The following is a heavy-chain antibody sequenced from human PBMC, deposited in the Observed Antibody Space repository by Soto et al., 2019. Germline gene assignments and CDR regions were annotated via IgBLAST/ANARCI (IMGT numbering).Heavy chain of an antibody. J-gene: IGHJ4*02. V-gene: IGHV1-8*01. CDR2: MNPNTGNS. D-gene: IGHD1-1*01. Sequence: GASVKVSCKASGYTFTSHDIYWVRQATGQGLEWMGWMNPNTGNSGYAQKFQGRVTMTSDTSINTVHMELSSLRSEDTAVYYCARRAETNGWNGFGADKYYFDFWGQGTLVTVSS. CDR3: ARRAETNGWNGFGADKYYFDF. CDR1: GYTFTSHD.